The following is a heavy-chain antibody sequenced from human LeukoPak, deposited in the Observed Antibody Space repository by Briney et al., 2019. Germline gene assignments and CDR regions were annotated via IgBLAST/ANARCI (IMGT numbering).Heavy chain of an antibody. Sequence: ETLSLTCAVYGGSFSGYYWSWIRQPPGKGLEWVANIKQDGSEKYYVDSVKGRFTISRDNAKNSLYLQMNSLRAEDTAVYYCARDGSWGQGTTVTVSS. CDR3: ARDGS. V-gene: IGHV3-7*01. J-gene: IGHJ6*02. CDR1: GGSFSGYY. CDR2: IKQDGSEK.